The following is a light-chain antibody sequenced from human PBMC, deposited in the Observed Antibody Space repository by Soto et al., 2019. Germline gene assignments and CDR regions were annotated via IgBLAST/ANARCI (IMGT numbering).Light chain of an antibody. V-gene: IGLV2-14*01. J-gene: IGLJ1*01. CDR2: EVS. Sequence: CVLTQPASLSGSPGQSITISCTGTSSDVGSYNYVSWYQQHPGKAPKLMIYEVSDRPSGISSRFSGSKSGNTASLTISGRQTEDEADYYCSSYTSSSTLFGTGNKVTVL. CDR3: SSYTSSSTL. CDR1: SSDVGSYNY.